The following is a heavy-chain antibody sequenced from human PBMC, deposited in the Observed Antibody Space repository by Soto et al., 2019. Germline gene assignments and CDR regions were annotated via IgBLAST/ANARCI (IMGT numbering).Heavy chain of an antibody. Sequence: PGGSLRLSCVASGFSFSSYAMSWVRQAPGKGLEWVSVISGSDGSTYYADSVKGRFTISRDNSKNTLYLQTNSLRAEDTAVYYCAKDRERDAWYEDYWGQGTLVTVSS. CDR1: GFSFSSYA. D-gene: IGHD6-13*01. CDR2: ISGSDGST. J-gene: IGHJ4*02. CDR3: AKDRERDAWYEDY. V-gene: IGHV3-23*01.